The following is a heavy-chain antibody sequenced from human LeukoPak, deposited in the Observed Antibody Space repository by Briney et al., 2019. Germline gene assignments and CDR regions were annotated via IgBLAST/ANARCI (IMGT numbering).Heavy chain of an antibody. Sequence: GGSLRLSCAASGFTFSSYSMNWVRQAAGKGLEWVSAISGSGGSTYYADSVKGRFTISRDNSKNTLYLQMNSLRAEDTAVYYCAKDWYSTGLKGDYWGQGTLVTVSS. CDR1: GFTFSSYS. V-gene: IGHV3-23*01. CDR3: AKDWYSTGLKGDY. CDR2: ISGSGGST. J-gene: IGHJ4*02. D-gene: IGHD4-11*01.